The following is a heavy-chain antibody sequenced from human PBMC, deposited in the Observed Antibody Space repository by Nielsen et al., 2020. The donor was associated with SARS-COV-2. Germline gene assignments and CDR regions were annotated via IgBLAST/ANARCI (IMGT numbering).Heavy chain of an antibody. D-gene: IGHD4-11*01. V-gene: IGHV3-53*05. Sequence: GGSLRLSCAASGFIVSSKYMNWVRQAPGKGLEWVSVFYSGGTTLYADSVKGRFTISRDNSKDTLYLQMDSLRPEDTAVYFCARETLDYTSSFVDYWGQGTLVTVSP. CDR1: GFIVSSKY. CDR3: ARETLDYTSSFVDY. CDR2: FYSGGTT. J-gene: IGHJ4*02.